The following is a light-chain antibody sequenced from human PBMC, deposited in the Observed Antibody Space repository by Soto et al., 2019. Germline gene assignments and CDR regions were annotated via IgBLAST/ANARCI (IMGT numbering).Light chain of an antibody. CDR3: QQYNSFSWT. V-gene: IGKV1-5*03. J-gene: IGKJ1*01. CDR2: KAS. Sequence: DIQMTQSPSTLSASVGDTVTITCRASQTVSDWLAWYRQRPGKAPELLSFKASTLDSGVPSRFSGSGSGTEFTLTISSLQPDDFATYYCQQYNSFSWTFGQGTKVQIK. CDR1: QTVSDW.